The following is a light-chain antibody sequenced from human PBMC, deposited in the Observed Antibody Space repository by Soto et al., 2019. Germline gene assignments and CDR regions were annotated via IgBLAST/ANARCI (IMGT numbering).Light chain of an antibody. CDR2: GAS. V-gene: IGKV3-20*01. CDR1: QSVSSSY. J-gene: IGKJ1*01. CDR3: QHYCSSPT. Sequence: RMACQSVSSSYLAWYQQKPGQAPGLLIYGASSRATGIPDRFSGSEYGTDFTLTICRHDCEDSAAYYCQHYCSSPTFARGTKVDIK.